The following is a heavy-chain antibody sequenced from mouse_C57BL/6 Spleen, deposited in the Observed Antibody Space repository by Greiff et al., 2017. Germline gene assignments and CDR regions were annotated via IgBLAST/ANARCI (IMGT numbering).Heavy chain of an antibody. CDR1: GYAFSSSW. D-gene: IGHD2-1*01. J-gene: IGHJ4*01. V-gene: IGHV1-82*01. CDR3: ARGGGNYDAMDY. Sequence: QVQLQQSGPELVKPGASVKISCKASGYAFSSSWMNWVKQRPGKGLEWIGRIYPGDGDTNYNGKFTGKAPLTADKSSSTAYMQLSSLTSEDSAVYFCARGGGNYDAMDYWGQGTSVTVSS. CDR2: IYPGDGDT.